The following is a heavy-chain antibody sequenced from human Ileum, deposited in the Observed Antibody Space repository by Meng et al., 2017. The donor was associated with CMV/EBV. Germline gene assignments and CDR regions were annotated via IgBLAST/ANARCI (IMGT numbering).Heavy chain of an antibody. CDR3: TGEGEVHSAKFDY. CDR1: GYSLITFG. D-gene: IGHD1-1*01. J-gene: IGHJ4*02. V-gene: IGHV7-4-1*02. CDR2: INASATNP. Sequence: CTTSGYSLITFGINWVQEAPGQRVEGMGRINASATNPTCAPRLAGRFVFSLDSSVSTAYLQISGLRDKDTAVYYCTGEGEVHSAKFDYWGQGTLVTVSS.